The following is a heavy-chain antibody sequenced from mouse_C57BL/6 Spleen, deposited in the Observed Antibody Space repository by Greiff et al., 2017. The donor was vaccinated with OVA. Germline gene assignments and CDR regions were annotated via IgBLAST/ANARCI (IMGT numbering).Heavy chain of an antibody. CDR2: INPNYGTT. V-gene: IGHV1-39*01. J-gene: IGHJ1*03. CDR3: ARGYYYGSSYDWYFDV. Sequence: VQLQQSGPELVKPGASVKISCKASGYSFTDYNMNWVKQSNGKSLEWIGVINPNYGTTSYNQKFKGKATLTVDQSSSTAYMQLNSLTSEDSAVYYCARGYYYGSSYDWYFDVWGTGTTDTVSS. D-gene: IGHD1-1*01. CDR1: GYSFTDYN.